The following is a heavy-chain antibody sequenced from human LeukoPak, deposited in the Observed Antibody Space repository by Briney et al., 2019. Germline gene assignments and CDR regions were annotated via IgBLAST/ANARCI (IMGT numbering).Heavy chain of an antibody. CDR3: ARDGYYYDTIRDAFDI. V-gene: IGHV4-34*01. J-gene: IGHJ3*02. CDR2: INHSGST. CDR1: GGSFSGYY. Sequence: SETLSLTCAVYGGSFSGYYWSWIRQPPGKGLEWIGEINHSGSTNYNPSLKSRVTISVDTSKNQFSLKLSSVTAADTAVYYCARDGYYYDTIRDAFDIWGQGTMVTVSS. D-gene: IGHD3-22*01.